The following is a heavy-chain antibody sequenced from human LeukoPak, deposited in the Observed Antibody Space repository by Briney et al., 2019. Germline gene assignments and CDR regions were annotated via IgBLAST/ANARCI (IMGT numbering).Heavy chain of an antibody. J-gene: IGHJ4*02. V-gene: IGHV4-39*01. D-gene: IGHD2-2*01. CDR1: GGSISSSSYY. CDR2: IYYSGST. CDR3: ARGVRTGKTYDY. Sequence: PSETLSLTCTVSGGSISSSSYYWGWIRQPPGKGLEWIGSIYYSGSTYYNPSLKSRVTISVDTSKNQFSLKLSSVTAADTAVYYCARGVRTGKTYDYWGQGTLVTVSS.